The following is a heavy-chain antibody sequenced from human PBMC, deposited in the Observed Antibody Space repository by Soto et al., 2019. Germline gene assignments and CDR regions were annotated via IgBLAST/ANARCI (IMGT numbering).Heavy chain of an antibody. CDR1: GFTFSSYW. CDR2: LKQDGSEK. J-gene: IGHJ5*02. V-gene: IGHV3-7*01. CDR3: ARDLYCSGGSCPDT. D-gene: IGHD2-15*01. Sequence: VQLVESGGGLVQPGGSLRLSCAASGFTFSSYWMSWVRQAPGKGLEWVANLKQDGSEKYYVDSVKGRFTISRDNAKNSLYLQMNSLRAEDTAVYYCARDLYCSGGSCPDTWGQGTLVTVSS.